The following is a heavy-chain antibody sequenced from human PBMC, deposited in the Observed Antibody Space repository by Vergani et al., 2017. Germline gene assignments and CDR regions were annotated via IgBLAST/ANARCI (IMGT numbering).Heavy chain of an antibody. D-gene: IGHD2-15*01. CDR3: ARGSCLGGSCYKPHLDY. V-gene: IGHV4-61*02. J-gene: IGHJ4*02. CDR1: GASIRSSNYY. Sequence: QLQESGPGLVKPSATLSLTCSVSGASIRSSNYYWSWIRQPAGKGLEWIGRIHTSGSTNYNPSLKSRVTMSEDTSKNQFSLNLTSVTAADTAVYFCARGSCLGGSCYKPHLDYWGQGSLVTVSS. CDR2: IHTSGST.